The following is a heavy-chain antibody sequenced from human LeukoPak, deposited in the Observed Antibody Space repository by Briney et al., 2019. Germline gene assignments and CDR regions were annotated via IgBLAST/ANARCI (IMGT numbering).Heavy chain of an antibody. J-gene: IGHJ4*02. CDR2: ISSSSSYI. CDR3: AVLWFGELLSFDY. V-gene: IGHV3-21*01. D-gene: IGHD3-10*01. CDR1: GFTFSSYW. Sequence: PGGSLRLSCAASGFTFSSYWMHWVRQAPGKGLVWVSSISSSSSYIYYADSVKGRFTISRDNAKNSLYLQMNSLRAEDTAVYYCAVLWFGELLSFDYWGQGTLVTVSS.